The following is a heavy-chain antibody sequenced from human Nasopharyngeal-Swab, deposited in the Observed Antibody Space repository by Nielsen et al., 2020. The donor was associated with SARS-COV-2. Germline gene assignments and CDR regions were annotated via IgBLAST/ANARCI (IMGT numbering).Heavy chain of an antibody. CDR3: ARIVGATTREAGVVDY. J-gene: IGHJ4*02. Sequence: SVKVSCKASGGTFSSYAISWVRPAPGQGLEWMGGIIPIFGTANYAQKFQGRVTITADESTSTAYMELSSLRSEDTAVYYCARIVGATTREAGVVDYWGQGTLVTVSS. V-gene: IGHV1-69*13. CDR1: GGTFSSYA. CDR2: IIPIFGTA. D-gene: IGHD1-26*01.